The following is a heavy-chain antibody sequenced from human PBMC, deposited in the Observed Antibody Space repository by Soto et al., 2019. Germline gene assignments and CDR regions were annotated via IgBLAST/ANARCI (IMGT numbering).Heavy chain of an antibody. CDR2: ISGSGGST. CDR1: GFTFSSYA. D-gene: IGHD3-3*01. CDR3: ARDYDFWSGYYSASAFDI. J-gene: IGHJ3*02. V-gene: IGHV3-23*01. Sequence: GGSLRLSCAASGFTFSSYAMSWVRQAPGKGLEWVSAISGSGGSTYYADSVKGRFTISRDNSKNTLYLQMNSLRAEDTAVYYCARDYDFWSGYYSASAFDIWGQGTMVTVSS.